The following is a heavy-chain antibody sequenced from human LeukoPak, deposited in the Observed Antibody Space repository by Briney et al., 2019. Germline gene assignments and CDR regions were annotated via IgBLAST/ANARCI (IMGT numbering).Heavy chain of an antibody. J-gene: IGHJ4*02. CDR1: GFTFDDYA. CDR2: ISWNSGSI. CDR3: AKGGSGYIVVVVAATPFDY. D-gene: IGHD2-15*01. Sequence: GRSLRLSCAAYGFTFDDYAMDCVRQAPGKGLEWVSGISWNSGSIGYADSVKGRFTISRDNAKNSLYLQMNSLRAEDTALYYCAKGGSGYIVVVVAATPFDYWGQGTLVTVSS. V-gene: IGHV3-9*01.